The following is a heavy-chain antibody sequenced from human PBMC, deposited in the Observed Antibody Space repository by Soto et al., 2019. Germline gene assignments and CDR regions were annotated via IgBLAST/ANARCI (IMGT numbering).Heavy chain of an antibody. J-gene: IGHJ3*02. V-gene: IGHV3-30-3*01. CDR2: ISYDGSNK. CDR1: GFTFSSYA. CDR3: AFVAARFLAFDI. D-gene: IGHD6-6*01. Sequence: QVQLVESGGGVVQPGRSPRLSCAASGFTFSSYAMHWVRQAPGKGLEWVAVISYDGSNKYYADSVKGRFTISRDNSKNTLYLQMNSLRAEDTAVYYCAFVAARFLAFDIWGQGTMVTVSS.